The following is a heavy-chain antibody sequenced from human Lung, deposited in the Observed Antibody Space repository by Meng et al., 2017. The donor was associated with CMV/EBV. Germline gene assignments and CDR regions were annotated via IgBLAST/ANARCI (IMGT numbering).Heavy chain of an antibody. V-gene: IGHV3-30*02. CDR2: IRHDGSTT. CDR1: GFTFDTHG. J-gene: IGHJ4*02. CDR3: AKDQLLFGGPNAYFDD. Sequence: GGSLRLXCAASGFTFDTHGMHWVRQAPGKGLEWVAFIRHDGSTTFYGDSVKGRFTISRDNSKNTLYLQMNSLRAEETAVYYCAKDQLLFGGPNAYFDDWGQGKXV. D-gene: IGHD3-16*01.